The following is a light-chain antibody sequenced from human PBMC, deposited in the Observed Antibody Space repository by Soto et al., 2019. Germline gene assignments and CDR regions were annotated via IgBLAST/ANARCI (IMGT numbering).Light chain of an antibody. J-gene: IGKJ2*01. CDR1: QSVLYSSNNKNY. V-gene: IGKV4-1*01. Sequence: DIVMTQSPDSLAVSLGERATINCKSSQSVLYSSNNKNYLAWYQHKPGQPPNLLLYWASTRESGVPDRFSGSGSGTDFSLTISSLQAEDVADYYCQQYYSTPHTFGQGTKLEIK. CDR2: WAS. CDR3: QQYYSTPHT.